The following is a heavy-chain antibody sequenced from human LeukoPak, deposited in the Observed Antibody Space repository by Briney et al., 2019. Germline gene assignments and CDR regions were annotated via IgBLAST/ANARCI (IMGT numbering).Heavy chain of an antibody. CDR3: ARVPHFYSSSGYYYFDY. J-gene: IGHJ4*02. CDR1: EFTFSSYW. CDR2: IKLDGSEK. Sequence: GGSLRLSCAASEFTFSSYWMSWVRQAPGKGLEWVAHIKLDGSEKYYVDSVKDRFTISRDNAKNSLYLQMNSLRAEDTAVYYCARVPHFYSSSGYYYFDYWGQGSLVTVSS. V-gene: IGHV3-7*01. D-gene: IGHD3-22*01.